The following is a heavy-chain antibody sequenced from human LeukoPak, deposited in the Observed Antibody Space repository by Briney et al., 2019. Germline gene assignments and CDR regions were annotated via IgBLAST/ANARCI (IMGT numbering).Heavy chain of an antibody. CDR2: INHSGGT. V-gene: IGHV4-34*01. CDR3: ARGRGYCSSTSCYLRFDP. Sequence: SETLSLTCAVYGGSFSSYYWGWIRQPPGKGLEWIGEINHSGGTNYNPSLKSRVTISVDTSKNQFSLKLSSVTAADTAVYYCARGRGYCSSTSCYLRFDPWGQGTLVTVSS. J-gene: IGHJ5*02. D-gene: IGHD2-2*01. CDR1: GGSFSSYY.